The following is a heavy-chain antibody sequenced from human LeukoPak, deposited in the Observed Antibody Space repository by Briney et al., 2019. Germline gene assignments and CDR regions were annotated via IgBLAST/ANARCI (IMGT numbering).Heavy chain of an antibody. V-gene: IGHV3-21*01. CDR3: ARDEALDY. CDR1: GFTFSSYS. J-gene: IGHJ4*02. CDR2: ISSGLSST. Sequence: GGSLRLSCAASGFTFSSYSMNWVRQAPGKGLEWVSSISSGLSSTYYADSVKGRFTISRDNSKNSLYLQVNSLSAEDTAVYYCARDEALDYWGQGTLVTVSS.